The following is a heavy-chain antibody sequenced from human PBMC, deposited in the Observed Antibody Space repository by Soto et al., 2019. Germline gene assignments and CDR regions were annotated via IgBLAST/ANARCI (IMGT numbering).Heavy chain of an antibody. CDR1: GFTFGDYA. CDR3: TRAWSLDFDF. V-gene: IGHV3-49*04. Sequence: PVGSLRLSCTTSGFTFGDYALSWVRQAPGKGLEWVGFIRRNAYGGTTDYAASVKGRFTISRDDSKSIAYLQMNSLRTEDTALYYCTRAWSLDFDFCGQGTLVTF. D-gene: IGHD3-10*01. CDR2: IRRNAYGGTT. J-gene: IGHJ4*02.